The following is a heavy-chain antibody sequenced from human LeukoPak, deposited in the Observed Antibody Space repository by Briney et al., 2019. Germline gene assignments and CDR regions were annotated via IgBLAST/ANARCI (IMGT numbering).Heavy chain of an antibody. V-gene: IGHV4-61*05. Sequence: SETLSLTCTVSGGSISSSSYYRGWIRQPPGKGLEWIGYIYYSGSTNYNPSLKSRVTISVDTSKNQFSLKLSSVTAADTAVYYCAGPGSTTTAWYYYYMDVWGKGTTVTVSS. CDR3: AGPGSTTTAWYYYYMDV. CDR1: GGSISSSSYY. D-gene: IGHD2-2*01. J-gene: IGHJ6*03. CDR2: IYYSGST.